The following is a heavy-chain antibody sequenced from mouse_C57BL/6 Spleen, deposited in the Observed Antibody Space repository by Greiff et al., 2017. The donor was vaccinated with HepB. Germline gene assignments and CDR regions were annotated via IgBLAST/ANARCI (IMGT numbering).Heavy chain of an antibody. CDR2: ISSGSSTI. CDR3: ARVYYYGSEKGYAMDY. CDR1: GFTFSDYG. V-gene: IGHV5-17*01. J-gene: IGHJ4*01. D-gene: IGHD1-1*01. Sequence: DVKLVESGGGLVKPGGSLKLSCAASGFTFSDYGMHWVRQAPEKGLEWVAYISSGSSTIYYADTVKGRFTISRDNAKNTLFLQMTSLRSEDTAMYYCARVYYYGSEKGYAMDYWGQGTSVTVSS.